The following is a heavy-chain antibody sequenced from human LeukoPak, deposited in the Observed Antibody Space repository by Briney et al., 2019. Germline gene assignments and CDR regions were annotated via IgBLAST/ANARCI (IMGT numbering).Heavy chain of an antibody. CDR3: ARGIWYCSSTSCYSGSYYYYGMDV. CDR2: INHSGST. Sequence: SETLSLTCAVYGGSFSGYYWSWIRQPPGKGLEWIGEINHSGSTNYNPFLKSRVTISVDTSKNQFSLKLSSVTAADTAVYYCARGIWYCSSTSCYSGSYYYYGMDVWGKGTTVTVPS. J-gene: IGHJ6*04. D-gene: IGHD2-2*01. CDR1: GGSFSGYY. V-gene: IGHV4-34*01.